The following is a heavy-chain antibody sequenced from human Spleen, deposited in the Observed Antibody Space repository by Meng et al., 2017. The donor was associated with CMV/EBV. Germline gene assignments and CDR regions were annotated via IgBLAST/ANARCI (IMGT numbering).Heavy chain of an antibody. CDR2: INDSGST. CDR1: GGSFSGYY. V-gene: IGHV4-34*01. J-gene: IGHJ6*02. CDR3: ARAPTVTDGMDV. Sequence: SETLSLTCAVYGGSFSGYYWSWIRQPPGKGLEWIGEINDSGSTNYNPSLESRVITSVDTSKNQFSLKLSSVTAADPAVYYCARAPTVTDGMDVWGQGTTVTVSS. D-gene: IGHD4-11*01.